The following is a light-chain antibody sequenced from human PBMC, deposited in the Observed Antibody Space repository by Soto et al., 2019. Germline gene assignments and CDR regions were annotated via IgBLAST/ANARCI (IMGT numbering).Light chain of an antibody. V-gene: IGLV2-23*02. CDR1: SSDVGSYNL. CDR3: CSYAGSSTYDVV. Sequence: QSALTQPASVSGSPGQSITISRTGTSSDVGSYNLVSWYQQHPGKAPKLMIYEVSKRPSGVSNRLSGSKSVNTASLTISGLQAEDEADYYCCSYAGSSTYDVVFGGGAQLTVL. J-gene: IGLJ2*01. CDR2: EVS.